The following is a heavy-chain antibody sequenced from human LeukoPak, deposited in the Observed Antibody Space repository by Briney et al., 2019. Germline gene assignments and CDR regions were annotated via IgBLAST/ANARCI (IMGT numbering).Heavy chain of an antibody. J-gene: IGHJ4*02. Sequence: SETLSLTCTVSGYSISSGYYWGWIRQPPGKGLEWIGSINHSGSTYHNPSLKSRVTISVDTSKNQFSLKLSSVTAADTAVYYCARDDPRYDTLTGYYGFDYWGQGTLVTVSS. D-gene: IGHD3-9*01. CDR3: ARDDPRYDTLTGYYGFDY. V-gene: IGHV4-38-2*02. CDR1: GYSISSGYY. CDR2: INHSGST.